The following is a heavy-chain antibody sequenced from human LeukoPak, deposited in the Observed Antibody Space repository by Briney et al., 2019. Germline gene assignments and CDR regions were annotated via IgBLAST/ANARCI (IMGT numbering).Heavy chain of an antibody. CDR3: ARPNGDYYNWFDP. V-gene: IGHV1-2*02. D-gene: IGHD4-17*01. CDR2: INPNSGDT. Sequence: ASVMVSCKASGYTFTGYYIHWVRQAPGQGLEWMGWINPNSGDTNYAQKFQDRVTLTGDTSISTAYMEVTNLRSDDTAVYYCARPNGDYYNWFDPWGQGTLVTVSS. CDR1: GYTFTGYY. J-gene: IGHJ5*02.